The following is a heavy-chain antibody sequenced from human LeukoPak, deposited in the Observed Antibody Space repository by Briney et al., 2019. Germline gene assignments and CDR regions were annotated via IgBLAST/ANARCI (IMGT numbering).Heavy chain of an antibody. J-gene: IGHJ6*02. V-gene: IGHV4-59*01. CDR1: GGSFSGYY. D-gene: IGHD6-13*01. CDR3: ARDSSRRAPPVSKTDYYYYYGMDV. CDR2: IYYSGST. Sequence: SETLSLTCAVYGGSFSGYYWSWIRQPPGKGLEWIGYIYYSGSTNYNPSLKSRVTISVDTSKNQFSLKLSSVTAADTAVYYCARDSSRRAPPVSKTDYYYYYGMDVWGQGTTVTVSS.